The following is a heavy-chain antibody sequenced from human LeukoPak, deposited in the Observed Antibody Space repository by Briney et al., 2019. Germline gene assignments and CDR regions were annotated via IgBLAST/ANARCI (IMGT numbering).Heavy chain of an antibody. CDR3: AKDVGDSLAGPWFFQF. CDR1: GYDFKTSG. Sequence: ASVKVSCKTSGYDFKTSGISWVRQAPGRGLEWMGWISGHTGDTHYAKRFQGRLTLTTDTSTSVAYLELSTLRSDDTALYFCAKDVGDSLAGPWFFQFWGQGTLVTLSS. V-gene: IGHV1-18*01. J-gene: IGHJ4*02. D-gene: IGHD3-16*01. CDR2: ISGHTGDT.